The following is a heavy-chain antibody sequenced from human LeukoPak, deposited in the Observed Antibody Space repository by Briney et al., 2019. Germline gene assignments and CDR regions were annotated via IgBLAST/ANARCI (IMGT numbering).Heavy chain of an antibody. D-gene: IGHD2-2*01. V-gene: IGHV3-64*01. CDR1: GFTSSDYA. CDR2: ISSNGGST. J-gene: IGHJ3*01. Sequence: PGGSLRLSCAASGFTSSDYAMHWVRQAPGKGLEYVSLISSNGGSTYYANSVKGRFTISRDNSKDTLSLQMGSLRAEDMAVYYCARSNCSTTTCLFNAFDVWGQGTMVIVSS. CDR3: ARSNCSTTTCLFNAFDV.